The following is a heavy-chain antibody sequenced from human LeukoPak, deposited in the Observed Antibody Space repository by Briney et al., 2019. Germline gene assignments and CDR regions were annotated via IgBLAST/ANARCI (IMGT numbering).Heavy chain of an antibody. J-gene: IGHJ5*02. Sequence: TLSLTCTVSGGSISSSSYYWGWIRQPPGKALEWLALIDWDDDKYYSTSLKTRLTISKDTSKNQVVLTMTNMDPVDTATYYCARIKESLGFDPWGQGTLVTVSS. D-gene: IGHD3-16*01. CDR2: IDWDDDK. V-gene: IGHV2-70*01. CDR1: GGSISSSSYY. CDR3: ARIKESLGFDP.